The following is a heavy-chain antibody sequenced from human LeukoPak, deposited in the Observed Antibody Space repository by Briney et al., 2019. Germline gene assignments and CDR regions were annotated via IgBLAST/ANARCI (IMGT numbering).Heavy chain of an antibody. CDR2: IIPIFGTA. CDR3: ARDRGSGSSDAFDI. J-gene: IGHJ3*02. V-gene: IGHV1-69*01. CDR1: GGTFSSYA. Sequence: SVKVSCTASGGTFSSYAISWVRQAPGQGLEWMGGIIPIFGTANYAQKLQGRVTITADESTSTAYMELSSLRSEDTAVYYCARDRGSGSSDAFDIWGQGTMVTVSS. D-gene: IGHD6-19*01.